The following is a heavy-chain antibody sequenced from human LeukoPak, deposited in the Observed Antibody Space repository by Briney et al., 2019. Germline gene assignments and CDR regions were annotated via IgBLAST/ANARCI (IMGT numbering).Heavy chain of an antibody. CDR2: IYYSGTT. CDR1: GGSISSGGYS. D-gene: IGHD3-10*01. V-gene: IGHV4-61*03. CDR3: ARWYYYGSERYFDY. Sequence: PSETLSLTCAVSGGSISSGGYSWSWIRQPPGKGLEWIGYIYYSGTTKYNPSLKSRVTISVDTSKNHFSLKLSSVTAADTAVYYCARWYYYGSERYFDYWGQGSLVTVSS. J-gene: IGHJ4*02.